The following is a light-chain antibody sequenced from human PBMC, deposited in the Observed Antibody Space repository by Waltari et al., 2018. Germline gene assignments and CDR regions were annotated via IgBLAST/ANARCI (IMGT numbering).Light chain of an antibody. V-gene: IGKV3-11*01. CDR1: RSVGTY. Sequence: ETVLTQSPATLSLSPGERATLSCRASRSVGTYLDWYQQRPGQAPRLLIYDASKRATGIPARFSGSGSGTDFTLTITSLDPEDIATYYCQKYDSAPWTFGQGTKVEI. J-gene: IGKJ1*01. CDR2: DAS. CDR3: QKYDSAPWT.